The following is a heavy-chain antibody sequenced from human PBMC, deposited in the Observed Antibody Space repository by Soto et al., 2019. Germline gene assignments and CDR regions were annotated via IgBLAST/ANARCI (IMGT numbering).Heavy chain of an antibody. CDR3: ARVTAWMWFDP. CDR1: GFTFSDYY. V-gene: IGHV3-11*01. Sequence: QVQLVESGGGLVKPGGSLRLSCAASGFTFSDYYMSWIRQAPGKGLEWVSYISSSGSTIYYADSVKGRFTISRDNAKNSRNLQMNSLGAEGTAVHYCARVTAWMWFDPWGQGTLVTVSS. J-gene: IGHJ5*02. D-gene: IGHD5-12*01. CDR2: ISSSGSTI.